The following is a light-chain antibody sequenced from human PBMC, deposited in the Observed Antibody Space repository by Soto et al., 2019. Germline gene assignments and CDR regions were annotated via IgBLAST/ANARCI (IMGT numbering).Light chain of an antibody. CDR3: QQLKSYPLT. CDR1: QDINSY. CDR2: AAS. Sequence: IQLTQSPSSLSASVGDRVTITCRATQDINSYVGWYQQKPGEGPKLLIYAASTLHSGVPSRFSGSGSGTDFTLTISSLQPEDFATYYCQQLKSYPLTCGGGTKVEIK. V-gene: IGKV1-9*01. J-gene: IGKJ4*01.